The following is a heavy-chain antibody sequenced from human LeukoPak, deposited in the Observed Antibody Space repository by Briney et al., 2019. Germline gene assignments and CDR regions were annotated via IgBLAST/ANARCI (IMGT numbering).Heavy chain of an antibody. CDR3: AKDRHYYGSGSYLIVDY. D-gene: IGHD3-10*01. CDR2: ISGSGGST. CDR1: GFTFSSYA. J-gene: IGHJ4*02. V-gene: IGHV3-23*01. Sequence: GGSLRLSCAASGFTFSSYAMSWVRQAPGKGLERVSAISGSGGSTYYADSVKGRFTISRDNSKNTLYLQMNSLRAEDTAVYYCAKDRHYYGSGSYLIVDYWGQGTLVTVSS.